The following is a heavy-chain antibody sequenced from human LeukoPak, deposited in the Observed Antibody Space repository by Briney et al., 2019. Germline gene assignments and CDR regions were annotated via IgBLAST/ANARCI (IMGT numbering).Heavy chain of an antibody. D-gene: IGHD3-22*01. V-gene: IGHV3-23*01. CDR2: ISGSGGST. CDR1: GFTFSSYA. J-gene: IGHJ5*02. Sequence: GGSLRLSCAASGFTFSSYAMSWVRQAPGKGLEWVSAISGSGGSTYYADSVKGRFTIPRDNSKNTLYLQMNSLRAEDTAVYYCAKDRTPYYYDSSGYSSWGQGTLVTVSS. CDR3: AKDRTPYYYDSSGYSS.